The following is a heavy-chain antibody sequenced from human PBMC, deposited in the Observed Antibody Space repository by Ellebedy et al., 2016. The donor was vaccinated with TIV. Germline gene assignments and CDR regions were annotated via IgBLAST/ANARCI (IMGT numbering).Heavy chain of an antibody. D-gene: IGHD3-16*01. V-gene: IGHV3-66*01. CDR2: IYKNGGT. Sequence: GESLKISCAASGFTVSDYFMTWVRQAPGKGLEWVSLIYKNGGTNYTDYVNGRFTITRDDSKNTLYLQMNSLRAEDTAVYYCARDPGGGGDYGDNWFDPWGQGTLVTVSS. J-gene: IGHJ5*02. CDR3: ARDPGGGGDYGDNWFDP. CDR1: GFTVSDYF.